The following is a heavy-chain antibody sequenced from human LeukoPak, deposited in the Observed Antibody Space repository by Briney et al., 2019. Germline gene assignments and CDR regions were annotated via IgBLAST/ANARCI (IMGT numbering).Heavy chain of an antibody. V-gene: IGHV4-34*01. CDR3: ARVSIAAAGIYYYMDV. CDR2: INHSGST. CDR1: GGSFSGYY. J-gene: IGHJ6*03. Sequence: PSETLSLTCAVYGGSFSGYYWSWIRQPPGKGLEWIGEINHSGSTNYNPSLKSRVTISVDTSKNQFSLKLSSVTAADTAVYYCARVSIAAAGIYYYMDVWGKGTTVTVSS. D-gene: IGHD6-13*01.